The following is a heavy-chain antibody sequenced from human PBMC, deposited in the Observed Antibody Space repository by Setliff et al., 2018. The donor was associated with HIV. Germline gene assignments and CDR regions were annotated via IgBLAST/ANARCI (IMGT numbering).Heavy chain of an antibody. V-gene: IGHV3-23*01. D-gene: IGHD3-22*01. CDR1: GFTFYTYA. J-gene: IGHJ3*01. CDR3: AREDSSGYSFNV. CDR2: FGYSGSDT. Sequence: PGGSLRLSCAASGFTFYTYAMSWVRQAPGKGLEWVSTFGYSGSDTYYADSVKGRFTISRDNSKGILYLQMNSLRVEDTAMYYCAREDSSGYSFNVWGQGTMVTVSS.